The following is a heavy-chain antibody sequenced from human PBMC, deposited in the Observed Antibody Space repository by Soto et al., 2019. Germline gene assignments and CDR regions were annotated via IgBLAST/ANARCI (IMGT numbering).Heavy chain of an antibody. J-gene: IGHJ6*03. CDR1: GGSFSGYY. CDR3: ARGVGYCSGGSCYDYYYMDV. V-gene: IGHV4-34*01. D-gene: IGHD2-15*01. CDR2: INHSGST. Sequence: SEILSLTCAVYGGSFSGYYWSWIRQHPGKGLEWIGEINHSGSTNYNPSLKSRVTISVDTSKNQFSLKLSSVTAADTAVYYCARGVGYCSGGSCYDYYYMDVWGKGTTVTVSS.